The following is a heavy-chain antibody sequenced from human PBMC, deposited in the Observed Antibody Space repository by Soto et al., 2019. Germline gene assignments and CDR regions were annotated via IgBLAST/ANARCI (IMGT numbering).Heavy chain of an antibody. CDR1: GYSFTSYW. J-gene: IGHJ4*02. CDR3: ERANYYDSSGYYYYFDY. V-gene: IGHV5-51*01. CDR2: IYPGDSDT. D-gene: IGHD3-22*01. Sequence: GESLKISCKGSGYSFTSYWIGWVRQMPGKGLEWMGIIYPGDSDTRYSPSFQGQITISTDRSISTAYLQWSSLKASDTAMYYCERANYYDSSGYYYYFDYWGQGTLVTVSS.